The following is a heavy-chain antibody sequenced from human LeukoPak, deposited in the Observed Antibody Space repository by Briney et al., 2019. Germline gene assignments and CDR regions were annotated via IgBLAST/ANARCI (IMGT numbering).Heavy chain of an antibody. J-gene: IGHJ4*02. CDR1: GGSISSYY. CDR2: IYYSGST. Sequence: SETLSLTCTVSGGSISSYYWSWIRQPPGKGLEWIGYIYYSGSTNYNPSLKSRVTISVDTSKNQFSLKLSSVTAADTAVYYCARALRGYSYGIDYWGQGTLVTVSS. D-gene: IGHD5-18*01. V-gene: IGHV4-59*01. CDR3: ARALRGYSYGIDY.